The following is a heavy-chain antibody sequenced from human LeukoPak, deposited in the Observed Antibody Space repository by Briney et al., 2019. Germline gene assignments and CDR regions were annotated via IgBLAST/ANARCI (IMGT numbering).Heavy chain of an antibody. Sequence: GASVKVSCKASGYTFINYGISWVRQAPGQGLEWMGWINPNSGGTNYAQKFQGRVTMTRDTSISTAYMELSRLRSDDTAVYYCARDRAFWSGYYFYYMDVWGKGTTVTVSS. D-gene: IGHD3-3*01. J-gene: IGHJ6*03. CDR2: INPNSGGT. CDR1: GYTFINYG. V-gene: IGHV1-2*02. CDR3: ARDRAFWSGYYFYYMDV.